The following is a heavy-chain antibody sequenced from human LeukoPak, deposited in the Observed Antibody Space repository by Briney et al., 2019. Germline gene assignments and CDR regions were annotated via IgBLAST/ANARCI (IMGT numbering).Heavy chain of an antibody. CDR3: ARDYGRSRDYGMDV. D-gene: IGHD3-10*01. V-gene: IGHV3-74*01. J-gene: IGHJ6*02. Sequence: PGGSLRLSCAASGFTFSNCWMHWVRQAPGKGLVWVSRINSDGSSTTYVDSVKGRFTISRDNAKNTLYLQMNSLRAEDTAVYYCARDYGRSRDYGMDVWGQGTTVTVSS. CDR2: INSDGSST. CDR1: GFTFSNCW.